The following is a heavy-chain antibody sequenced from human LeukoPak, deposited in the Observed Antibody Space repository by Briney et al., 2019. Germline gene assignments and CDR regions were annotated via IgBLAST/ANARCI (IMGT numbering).Heavy chain of an antibody. CDR3: ARTVGADLYYCDN. Sequence: ASVKVSCKASGYTFTSYNMHWVRQAPGQGLEWIGIINPSGGSTSYAQKFQGRVTMTRDTSTRTVYMELSSLTSEDTAVYYCARTVGADLYYCDNWGQGTLVTVSS. CDR2: INPSGGST. V-gene: IGHV1-46*01. CDR1: GYTFTSYN. J-gene: IGHJ4*02. D-gene: IGHD1-26*01.